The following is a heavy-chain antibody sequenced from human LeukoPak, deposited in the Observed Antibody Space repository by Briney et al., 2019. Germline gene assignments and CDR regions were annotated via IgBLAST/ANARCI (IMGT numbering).Heavy chain of an antibody. CDR2: ISGSGGST. CDR3: ARALVGATNWFDP. J-gene: IGHJ5*02. CDR1: GFTFSSYA. D-gene: IGHD1-26*01. V-gene: IGHV3-23*01. Sequence: GGSLRLSCAASGFTFSSYAMSWVRQAPGKGLEWVSAISGSGGSTYYADSVKGRFTISRDNAKNSLYLQMNSLRAEDTAVYYCARALVGATNWFDPWGQGTLVTVSS.